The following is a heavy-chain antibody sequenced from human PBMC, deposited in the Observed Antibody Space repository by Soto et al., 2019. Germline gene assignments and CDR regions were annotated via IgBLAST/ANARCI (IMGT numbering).Heavy chain of an antibody. V-gene: IGHV1-69*01. J-gene: IGHJ4*02. CDR3: ARSVGVTTLSYLDY. CDR2: IIPMFGTA. Sequence: SVKVSCQAAGGTCSSYGISWVRQAPGQGLEWMGGIIPMFGTATHTQNFQGRLTITADESTSTAYMELSSLRSEDTAVYFCARSVGVTTLSYLDYWGQGTLVTVSS. D-gene: IGHD1-26*01. CDR1: GGTCSSYG.